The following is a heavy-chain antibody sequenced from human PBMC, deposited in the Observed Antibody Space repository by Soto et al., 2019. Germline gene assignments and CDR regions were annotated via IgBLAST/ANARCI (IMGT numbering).Heavy chain of an antibody. J-gene: IGHJ4*02. CDR2: IYYSGST. V-gene: IGHV4-61*05. CDR1: GGSISSTSYY. Sequence: SETLSLTCTVSGGSISSTSYYWGWIRQPPGKGLEWIGYIYYSGSTNYNPSLKSRVTISVDTSKNQFSLKLSSVTAADTAVYYCARHCPPKKGKYYFDYWGQGTLVTVSS. D-gene: IGHD2-21*01. CDR3: ARHCPPKKGKYYFDY.